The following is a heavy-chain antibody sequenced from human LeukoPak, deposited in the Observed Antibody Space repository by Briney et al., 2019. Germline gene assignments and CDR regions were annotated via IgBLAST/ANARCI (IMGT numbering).Heavy chain of an antibody. J-gene: IGHJ3*02. CDR2: INPNSGGT. CDR1: GYTFTAYY. Sequence: ASVKVTCKASGYTFTAYYIHWLRQAPGQGLEWTGRINPNSGGTSYAQKFQGRVTMTRDTSISTAYMELSRLRSDDTVVYYCAIAGGGSDAFDIWGQGTMVTVSS. CDR3: AIAGGGSDAFDI. V-gene: IGHV1-2*05. D-gene: IGHD2-15*01.